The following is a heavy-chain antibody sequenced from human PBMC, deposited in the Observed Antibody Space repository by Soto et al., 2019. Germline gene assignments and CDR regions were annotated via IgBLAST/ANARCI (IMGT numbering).Heavy chain of an antibody. D-gene: IGHD3-10*01. CDR2: VDHSGRT. J-gene: IGHJ4*02. Sequence: SESLSLTCAVSGYSINSDYYWGWIRQPPGKGLEWIGSVDHSGRTYYSPSLRSRLTIFIDTSKNQFSLRLTSVTAADTAMYFCAKKGYYPSGKINLFDSWGPGTLVTVSS. CDR1: GYSINSDYY. V-gene: IGHV4-38-2*01. CDR3: AKKGYYPSGKINLFDS.